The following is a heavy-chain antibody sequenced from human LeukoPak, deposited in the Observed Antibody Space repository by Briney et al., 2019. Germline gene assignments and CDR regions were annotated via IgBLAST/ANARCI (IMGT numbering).Heavy chain of an antibody. D-gene: IGHD5-12*01. Sequence: GGSLRLSCAASGFTFSYYSMNWVRQAPGKGLEWVSYISSSSSTIYYADSVKGRFTISRDNAKNSLYLQMNSLRAENTAVYYCARDLSAYDRSSAVDIWGQGTMVTVSS. J-gene: IGHJ3*02. CDR1: GFTFSYYS. CDR3: ARDLSAYDRSSAVDI. V-gene: IGHV3-48*01. CDR2: ISSSSSTI.